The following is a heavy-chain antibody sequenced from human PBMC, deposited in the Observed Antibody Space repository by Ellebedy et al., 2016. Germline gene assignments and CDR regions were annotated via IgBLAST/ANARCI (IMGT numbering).Heavy chain of an antibody. Sequence: GGSLRLSCAASGFTFSGTWMTWVRQAPGKGLEWVANINEDGSQKYYGDSVKGRFTISRDNAKNSLYLQMNSLRPEDMAVYYCARDRGYRAYDYWGQGTLVTVSS. CDR2: INEDGSQK. CDR1: GFTFSGTW. D-gene: IGHD6-13*01. CDR3: ARDRGYRAYDY. J-gene: IGHJ4*02. V-gene: IGHV3-7*01.